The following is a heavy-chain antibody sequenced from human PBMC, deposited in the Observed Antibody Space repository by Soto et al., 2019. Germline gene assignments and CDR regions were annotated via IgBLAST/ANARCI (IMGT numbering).Heavy chain of an antibody. J-gene: IGHJ4*02. CDR3: ARDQKSTMKVVAFDY. CDR2: ISISSSYI. CDR1: GFTFSSHS. Sequence: EVQLVESGGGLVKPGGSLRLSCAASGFTFSSHSMNWVRQAPGKGLEWVSSISISSSYIYYADSVQGRFTISRDNADNSLYLQMNSLRAEDTAVYYCARDQKSTMKVVAFDYWGQGTPVTVSS. D-gene: IGHD3-22*01. V-gene: IGHV3-21*01.